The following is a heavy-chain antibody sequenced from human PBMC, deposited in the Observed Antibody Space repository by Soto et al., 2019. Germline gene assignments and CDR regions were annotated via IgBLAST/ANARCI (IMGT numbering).Heavy chain of an antibody. CDR1: GCSFTSYW. V-gene: IGHV5-51*01. D-gene: IGHD1-26*01. CDR2: IYPGDSDT. Sequence: PGESLKISCKGSGCSFTSYWIGWVRQMPGKGLEWMGIIYPGDSDTRYSPSFQGQVTISADKSISTAYLQWSSLKASDTAMYYCARLRAGRYSGSYFDYWGQGTLVTVSS. J-gene: IGHJ4*02. CDR3: ARLRAGRYSGSYFDY.